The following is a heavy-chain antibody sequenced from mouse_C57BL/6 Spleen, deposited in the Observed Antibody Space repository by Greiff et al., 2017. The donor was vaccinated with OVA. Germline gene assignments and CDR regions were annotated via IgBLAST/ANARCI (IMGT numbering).Heavy chain of an antibody. V-gene: IGHV1-55*01. CDR1: GYTFTSYW. J-gene: IGHJ4*01. Sequence: QVQLQQPGAELVKPGASVKMSCKASGYTFTSYWITWVKQRPGQGLAWIGDIYPGSGSTNYNEKFKSKATLTVDTSSSTAYMQLSSLTSEDSAVYYCARGGRGDYYAMDYWGQGTSVTVSS. CDR3: ARGGRGDYYAMDY. D-gene: IGHD3-3*01. CDR2: IYPGSGST.